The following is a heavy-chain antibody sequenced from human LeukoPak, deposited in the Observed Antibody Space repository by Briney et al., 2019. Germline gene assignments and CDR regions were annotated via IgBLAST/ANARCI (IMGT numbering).Heavy chain of an antibody. D-gene: IGHD6-25*01. CDR1: GFTVNNNY. CDR3: GRDLIGTAASWDC. J-gene: IGHJ4*02. V-gene: IGHV3-53*01. Sequence: GGSLRLSCASGFTVNNNYMNWVRQGPGKGLEWVSVISSGGSTYYADSVTGRFTISRDNSKNTLYLQMNSLRVEDTAVYYCGRDLIGTAASWDCWGQGTLVTVSS. CDR2: ISSGGST.